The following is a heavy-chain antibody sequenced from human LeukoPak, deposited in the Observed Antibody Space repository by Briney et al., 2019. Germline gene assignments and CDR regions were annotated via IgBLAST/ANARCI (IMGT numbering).Heavy chain of an antibody. J-gene: IGHJ6*02. CDR2: INPNSGGT. CDR3: ASGSGYVYYGMDV. V-gene: IGHV1-2*06. CDR1: GYTFTGYY. D-gene: IGHD3-22*01. Sequence: GASVKVSCKASGYTFTGYYMHWVRQAPGQGLEWMGRINPNSGGTNYARKFQGRVTMTRDTSISTAYMELSRLRSDDTAVYYCASGSGYVYYGMDVWGQGTTVTVSS.